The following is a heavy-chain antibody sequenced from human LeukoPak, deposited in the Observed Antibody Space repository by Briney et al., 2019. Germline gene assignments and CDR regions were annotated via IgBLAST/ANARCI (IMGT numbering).Heavy chain of an antibody. J-gene: IGHJ4*02. Sequence: PSETLSLTCTVSGGSISSSSYYWGWIRQPPGKGLEWVSVIYSGGSTYYADSVKGRFTISRDNSKNTLYLQMNSLRAEDTAVYYCARHNREPYYFDYWGQGTLVTVSS. V-gene: IGHV3-66*02. CDR3: ARHNREPYYFDY. CDR2: IYSGGST. CDR1: GGSISSSSYY. D-gene: IGHD1-14*01.